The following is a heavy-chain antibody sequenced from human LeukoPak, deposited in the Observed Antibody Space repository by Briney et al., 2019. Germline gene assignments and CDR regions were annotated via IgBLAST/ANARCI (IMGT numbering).Heavy chain of an antibody. Sequence: GGSLRLSCAASGFTFSRYEMNWVRQAPGKGLEWVSYISSSGSTIYYADSVKGRFTISRDNAKNSLYLQMNSLRAEDTAVYYCARDLREIKYNWFDPWGQGTLVTVSS. D-gene: IGHD1-26*01. CDR2: ISSSGSTI. CDR1: GFTFSRYE. V-gene: IGHV3-48*03. J-gene: IGHJ5*02. CDR3: ARDLREIKYNWFDP.